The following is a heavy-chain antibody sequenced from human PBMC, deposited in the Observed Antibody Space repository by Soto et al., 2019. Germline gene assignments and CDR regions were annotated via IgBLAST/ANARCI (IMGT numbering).Heavy chain of an antibody. V-gene: IGHV1-69*13. CDR2: IIPIFGTA. CDR1: GGTFSSYA. J-gene: IGHJ5*02. Sequence: SVKVSCKASGGTFSSYAISWVRQAPGQGLERMGGIIPIFGTANYAQKFQGRVTITADESTSTAYMELSSLRSEDTAVYYCAREKNSVTNNWFDPWGQGTLVTVSS. CDR3: AREKNSVTNNWFDP. D-gene: IGHD4-4*01.